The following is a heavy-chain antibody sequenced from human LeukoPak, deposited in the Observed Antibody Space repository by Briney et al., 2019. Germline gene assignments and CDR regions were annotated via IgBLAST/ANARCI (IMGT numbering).Heavy chain of an antibody. Sequence: PAGSLSLSCAASGFTFSSYWMHWLRQAPGKGLVWVSRSNSDGSSTGYADPVKGRFTMARNNGTDTLNLHRNSASDADAAEDHGARASRIAVAGRLSYGMDVWGRGTKVTVA. CDR1: GFTFSSYW. CDR3: ARASRIAVAGRLSYGMDV. V-gene: IGHV3-74*01. D-gene: IGHD6-19*01. J-gene: IGHJ6*02. CDR2: SNSDGSST.